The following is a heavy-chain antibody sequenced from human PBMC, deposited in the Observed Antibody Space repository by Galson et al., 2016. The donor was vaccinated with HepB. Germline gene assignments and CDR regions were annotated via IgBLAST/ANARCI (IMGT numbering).Heavy chain of an antibody. Sequence: SVKVSCKASGYPFTSFGITWVRQAPGQGLEWLGWISPFHANTNYAQKLQGRVTVTADTSATTAYLELRSLRSDDTAVYYCTRAKPYTYGPYRAFDHWGQGTLVTLSS. D-gene: IGHD5-18*01. CDR3: TRAKPYTYGPYRAFDH. J-gene: IGHJ5*02. CDR2: ISPFHANT. V-gene: IGHV1-18*01. CDR1: GYPFTSFG.